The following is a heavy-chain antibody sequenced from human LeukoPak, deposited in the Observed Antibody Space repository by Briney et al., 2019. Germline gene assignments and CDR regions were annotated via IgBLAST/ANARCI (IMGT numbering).Heavy chain of an antibody. V-gene: IGHV3-23*01. CDR3: AKKSSGSYPFDY. CDR2: ITSSGGNT. Sequence: GGSLRLSCAASGFTFTNYAMSWVRQAPGKGLGWVSTITSSGGNTHYADSVRGRFTISRDNSKNTLYLQMNSLRAEDTAVYFCAKKSSGSYPFDYWGQGTLVTVSS. CDR1: GFTFTNYA. J-gene: IGHJ4*02. D-gene: IGHD3-22*01.